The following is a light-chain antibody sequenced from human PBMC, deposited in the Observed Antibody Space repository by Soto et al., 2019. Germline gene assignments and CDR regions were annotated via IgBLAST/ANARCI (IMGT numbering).Light chain of an antibody. CDR1: QTISSW. V-gene: IGKV1-5*03. Sequence: DIQMTQSPSTLSAPVGDRVTISCRASQTISSWLAWYQQKPGKAPQLLIYKASTLKSGVPARLSGSGSGTEFTLPIRGLQSEDFALYYCQQYQNLWTFGQGTKVDIK. CDR2: KAS. CDR3: QQYQNLWT. J-gene: IGKJ1*01.